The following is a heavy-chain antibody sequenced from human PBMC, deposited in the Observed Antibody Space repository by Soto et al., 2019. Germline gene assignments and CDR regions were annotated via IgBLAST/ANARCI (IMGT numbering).Heavy chain of an antibody. J-gene: IGHJ2*01. CDR2: VNPNSGGT. D-gene: IGHD2-2*01. CDR3: ARDPGYGSTSRYFDL. V-gene: IGHV1-2*02. CDR1: GDTFTGYY. Sequence: QVQLVQSGAEMKKPGASVKVPCEASGDTFTGYYLHWVRQPPGQGLERLGWVNPNSGGTNYAQKFRSSVTMTRDTFIRTAHMELSRLRSDDAAVYYCARDPGYGSTSRYFDLWGRGTLVTVSS.